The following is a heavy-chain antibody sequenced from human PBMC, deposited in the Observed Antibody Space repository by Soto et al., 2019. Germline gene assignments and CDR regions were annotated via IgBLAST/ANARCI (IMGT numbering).Heavy chain of an antibody. V-gene: IGHV1-69*06. D-gene: IGHD4-17*01. CDR2: IIPIFGTA. CDR3: AREGSYEDGDETNYWYFDL. J-gene: IGHJ2*01. Sequence: GASVKVSCKASGGTFSSYAISWVRQAPGQGLEWMGGIIPIFGTANYAQKFQGRVTMTEDKSTTTAYMELSSLRSEDTAVYYCAREGSYEDGDETNYWYFDLWGRGTLVTVSS. CDR1: GGTFSSYA.